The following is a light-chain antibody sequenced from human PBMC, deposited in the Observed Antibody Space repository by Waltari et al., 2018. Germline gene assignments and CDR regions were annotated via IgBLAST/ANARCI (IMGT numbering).Light chain of an antibody. CDR1: QDISNY. V-gene: IGKV1-33*01. Sequence: DIQMTQSPSSLSASVGDRVTITCQASQDISNYLNWYQKKPGTAPKLLVHDATTLETGVPSRFSGSQSGTHFTLTINSLQPEDIATYYCQRYDNLPVFAFGPGTKVHIK. J-gene: IGKJ3*01. CDR3: QRYDNLPVFA. CDR2: DAT.